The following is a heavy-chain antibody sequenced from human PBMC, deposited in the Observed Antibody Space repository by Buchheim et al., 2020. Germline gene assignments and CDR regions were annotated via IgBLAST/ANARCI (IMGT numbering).Heavy chain of an antibody. CDR1: GFTFSSYA. V-gene: IGHV3-23*01. Sequence: EVQLLESGGGLVQPGGSLRLSCAASGFTFSSYAMSWVRQAPGKGLEWVSAISGSGGSTYYADSVKGRFTISRDNSKNTLYPPMNSLRAEDTAVYYCAKNPPVGFWSGYTPLVDYWGQGTL. CDR2: ISGSGGST. D-gene: IGHD3-3*01. J-gene: IGHJ4*02. CDR3: AKNPPVGFWSGYTPLVDY.